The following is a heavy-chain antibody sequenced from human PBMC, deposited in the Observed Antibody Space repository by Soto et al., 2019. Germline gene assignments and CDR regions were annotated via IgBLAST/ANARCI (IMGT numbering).Heavy chain of an antibody. CDR1: GFTFSDYY. Sequence: LRLSCAASGFTFSDYYMSWIRQAPGKGLEWVSYISSSGASVYYADSVKGRFTISRDNAENSLSLQMNSLRAEDTAVYYCVRGGWSSSGGIAASWGQGTLVTVSS. CDR3: VRGGWSSSGGIAAS. V-gene: IGHV3-11*01. D-gene: IGHD6-13*01. CDR2: ISSSGASV. J-gene: IGHJ5*02.